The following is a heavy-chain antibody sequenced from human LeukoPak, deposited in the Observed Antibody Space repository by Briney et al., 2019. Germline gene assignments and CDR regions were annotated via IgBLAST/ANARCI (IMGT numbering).Heavy chain of an antibody. Sequence: PSETLSLTCAVYGGSFSGYYWSWIRQPPGKGLEWIGEINHSGSTNYNPSLKSRVTISVDTSKNQFSLKLSSVTAADTAVYYCARRRRFLEWLDAFDIWGQGTMVTVSS. D-gene: IGHD3-3*01. CDR2: INHSGST. V-gene: IGHV4-34*01. J-gene: IGHJ3*02. CDR1: GGSFSGYY. CDR3: ARRRRFLEWLDAFDI.